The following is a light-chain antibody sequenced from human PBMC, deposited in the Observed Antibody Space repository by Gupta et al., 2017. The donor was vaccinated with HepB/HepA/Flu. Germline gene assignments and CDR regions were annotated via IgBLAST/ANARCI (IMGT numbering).Light chain of an antibody. CDR3: QSADSSGTDPNVV. J-gene: IGLJ2*01. Sequence: SYELTQPPSVSVSPGQTARITCSGDALPKQYAYWYQQKPGQAPGLVIYKDSERPSGIPERFSGSSSGTTVTLTISGVQAEDEADYYCQSADSSGTDPNVVFGGGTKLTVL. CDR2: KDS. V-gene: IGLV3-25*03. CDR1: ALPKQY.